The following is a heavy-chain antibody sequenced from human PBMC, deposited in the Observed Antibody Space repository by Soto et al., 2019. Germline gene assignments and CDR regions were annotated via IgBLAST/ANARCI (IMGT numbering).Heavy chain of an antibody. D-gene: IGHD2-2*01. CDR2: INHSGST. CDR1: GGSFSGYY. J-gene: IGHJ6*02. CDR3: ARESDQRRGGMDV. Sequence: SETLSLTCAVYGGSFSGYYWSWIRQPPGKGLEWIGEINHSGSTNYNPSLKSRVTISVDTSKNQFSLKLSSVTAADTAVYYCARESDQRRGGMDVWGQGTTVTVSS. V-gene: IGHV4-34*01.